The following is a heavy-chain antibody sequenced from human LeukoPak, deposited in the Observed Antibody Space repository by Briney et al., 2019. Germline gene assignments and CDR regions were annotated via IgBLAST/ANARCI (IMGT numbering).Heavy chain of an antibody. J-gene: IGHJ4*02. CDR1: GFTFSSYW. CDR2: INSDGSSI. D-gene: IGHD7-27*01. CDR3: AKGTGDTAYYFDF. Sequence: GGSLRLSCAASGFTFSSYWMHWVRQAPGKGLVWVSRINSDGSSISYADSVTGRFTISRDNSENTLYLQMSGLRAEDTAKYYCAKGTGDTAYYFDFWGQGVLVTVSS. V-gene: IGHV3-74*01.